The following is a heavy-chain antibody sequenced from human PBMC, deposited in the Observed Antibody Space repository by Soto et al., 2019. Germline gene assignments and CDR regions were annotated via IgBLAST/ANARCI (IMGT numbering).Heavy chain of an antibody. V-gene: IGHV5-51*01. J-gene: IGHJ3*02. CDR1: GNTFTSHW. Sequence: PAESLSTSCEVGGNTFTSHWMAWVLQMRGKGLEFMALIYPADSDTMYSPSFEGQGTISVDKSISTAYLQWSSLKASDTAMYYCVRTQDKELGKIRGAFDIWGQGTKVTVSS. CDR3: VRTQDKELGKIRGAFDI. CDR2: IYPADSDT. D-gene: IGHD6-13*01.